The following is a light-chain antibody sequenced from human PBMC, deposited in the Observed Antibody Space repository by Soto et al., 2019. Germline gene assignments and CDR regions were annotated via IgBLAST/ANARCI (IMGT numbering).Light chain of an antibody. V-gene: IGKV1-5*01. CDR1: QSISSW. J-gene: IGKJ2*02. CDR2: DAS. Sequence: DIQMTQSPSTLSASVGDRVTITCRASQSISSWLAWYQQKPGKAPKLLIYDASSLESWVPSRFSVSGSGTEFTLTISSLQPDDFATYYCQQYNSYSSTFGQGTKLEIK. CDR3: QQYNSYSST.